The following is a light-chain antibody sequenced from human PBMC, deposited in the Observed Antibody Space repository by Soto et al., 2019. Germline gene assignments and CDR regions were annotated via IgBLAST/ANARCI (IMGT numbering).Light chain of an antibody. CDR1: QSGSSTF. CDR2: GAS. Sequence: EFVLTQSPGTLSLSPGERATLSCRASQSGSSTFLAWYQQKPGQPPRLLIYGASTRGTGIPDRFSGSGSGTDFTLTISRLEPEDFAVYYCQHYGSSPPLTFGGGTKVEIK. CDR3: QHYGSSPPLT. V-gene: IGKV3-20*01. J-gene: IGKJ4*01.